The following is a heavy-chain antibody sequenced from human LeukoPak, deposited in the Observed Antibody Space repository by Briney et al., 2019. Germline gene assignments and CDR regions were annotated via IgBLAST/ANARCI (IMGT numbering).Heavy chain of an antibody. Sequence: ASVKVSCKASGYTFTSYDINWVRQATGQGLEWMGWMNPNSGNTGYAQNFQGRVTMTRDTSISTAYMELASLTSDDTAVYYCARGSSDCTSASCYNFWGQGTLVTVSA. D-gene: IGHD2-2*02. CDR3: ARGSSDCTSASCYNF. V-gene: IGHV1-8*01. CDR2: MNPNSGNT. CDR1: GYTFTSYD. J-gene: IGHJ4*02.